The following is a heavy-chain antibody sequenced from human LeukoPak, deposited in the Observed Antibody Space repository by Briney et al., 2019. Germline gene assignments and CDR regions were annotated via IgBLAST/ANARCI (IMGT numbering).Heavy chain of an antibody. CDR3: ARGRGLQFLVGGYYFDY. D-gene: IGHD5-24*01. J-gene: IGHJ4*02. Sequence: SETLSLTCTVSGGSIRSYYWSWIRQPPGKGLEWIGYIYYSGSTNYNPSLKSRVTISVDTSKNQFSLKLSSVTAADTAVYYCARGRGLQFLVGGYYFDYWGQGTLVTVSS. CDR1: GGSIRSYY. CDR2: IYYSGST. V-gene: IGHV4-59*01.